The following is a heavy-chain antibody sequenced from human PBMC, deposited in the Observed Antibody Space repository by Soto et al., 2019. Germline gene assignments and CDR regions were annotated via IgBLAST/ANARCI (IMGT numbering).Heavy chain of an antibody. D-gene: IGHD6-13*01. Sequence: SETLSLTCTVSGGSLNNYYWNWIRQPAGKGLEWIGRIYSSGSNTYNPSLKSRLTMSVDTSKNQFSLNLSSVTAADTAVYYCARASYTSTWYLDSRGQGTMVTVSS. J-gene: IGHJ4*02. CDR2: IYSSGSN. CDR1: GGSLNNYY. V-gene: IGHV4-4*07. CDR3: ARASYTSTWYLDS.